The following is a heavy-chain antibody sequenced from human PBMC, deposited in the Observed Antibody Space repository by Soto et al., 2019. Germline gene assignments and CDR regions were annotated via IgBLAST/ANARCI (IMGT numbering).Heavy chain of an antibody. CDR1: GFTFNIYA. V-gene: IGHV3-23*01. CDR2: ISGGVDST. D-gene: IGHD6-13*01. J-gene: IGHJ6*02. Sequence: GGSLRLSCAASGFTFNIYAFQWVRHAPGKGLEWVSAISGGVDSTFYADSVKGRFTISRDNSKNIQYLQMNNLRAEDTAIYYCAVGRVAATPYHYYSGMDVWGQGTTVTVSS. CDR3: AVGRVAATPYHYYSGMDV.